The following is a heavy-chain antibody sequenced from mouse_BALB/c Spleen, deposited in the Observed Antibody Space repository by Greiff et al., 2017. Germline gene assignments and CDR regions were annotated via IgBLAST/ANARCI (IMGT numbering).Heavy chain of an antibody. V-gene: IGHV3-5*02. J-gene: IGHJ3*01. CDR3: ARDGAAKAKEGLAY. Sequence: EVQLLPSGPGLVKPSQPVSLTCTVTGFSITTGYYSWGCFRQFPGNKLVWIGYIYYSGTITYNPSLTSRTSITRDTSKNQFFLEKNSLTAEDTATYYRARDGAAKAKEGLAYWGQGTLVTVSA. CDR1: GFSITTGYYS. D-gene: IGHD3-3*01. CDR2: IYYSGTI.